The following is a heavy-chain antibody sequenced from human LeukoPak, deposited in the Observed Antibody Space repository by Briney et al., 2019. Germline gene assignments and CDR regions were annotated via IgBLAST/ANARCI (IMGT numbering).Heavy chain of an antibody. Sequence: GGSLRLSCAASGFTFDDHGMNWVRQAPGKGLEWVSGINWNGGSTFYADSVKGRFTISRDNTKNALYLQMNSLTAEDTALYHCARDRSYGSFDFWGQGTLVTVSS. J-gene: IGHJ4*02. V-gene: IGHV3-20*01. CDR2: INWNGGST. D-gene: IGHD5-18*01. CDR1: GFTFDDHG. CDR3: ARDRSYGSFDF.